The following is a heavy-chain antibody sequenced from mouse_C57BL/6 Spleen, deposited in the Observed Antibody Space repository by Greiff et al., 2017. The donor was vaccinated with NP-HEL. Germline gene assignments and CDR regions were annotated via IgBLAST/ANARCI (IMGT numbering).Heavy chain of an antibody. CDR1: GYTFTSYW. CDR2: IDPSDSET. CDR3: ARRRDYGSSYGYYYAMDY. D-gene: IGHD1-1*01. V-gene: IGHV1-52*01. J-gene: IGHJ4*01. Sequence: QVQLQQPGAELVRPGSSVKLSCKASGYTFTSYWMHWVKQRPIQGLEWIGNIDPSDSETHYNQKFKDKATLTVDKSSSTAYMQLSSLTSEDSAVYYCARRRDYGSSYGYYYAMDYWGQGTSVTVSS.